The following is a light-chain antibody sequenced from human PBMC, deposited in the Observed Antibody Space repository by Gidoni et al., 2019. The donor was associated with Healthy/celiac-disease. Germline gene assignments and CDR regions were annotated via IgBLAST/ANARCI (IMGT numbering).Light chain of an antibody. CDR1: SSNIGSNT. CDR2: SNN. Sequence: QSVLTQPPSASGTPGQRFTISCSGSSSNIGSNTVNWYQQLPGTAHKLLIYSNNQRPSGVPDRFSGSKSGTSASLASSGLQSEDEADYYCAAWDDSLNVVVFGGGTKLTVL. CDR3: AAWDDSLNVVV. J-gene: IGLJ2*01. V-gene: IGLV1-44*01.